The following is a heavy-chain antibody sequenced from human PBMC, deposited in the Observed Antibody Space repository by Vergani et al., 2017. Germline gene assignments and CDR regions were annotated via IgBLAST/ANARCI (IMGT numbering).Heavy chain of an antibody. CDR1: GFSFSDHY. CDR3: ATDHRDYNNYPGTFDI. J-gene: IGHJ3*02. D-gene: IGHD5-24*01. V-gene: IGHV3-11*01. CDR2: ISNSGNTI. Sequence: QVQLVESGGGLVKPGGSLRLSCAASGFSFSDHYMTWIRQAPGKGLEWVSYISNSGNTIEYADSVKGRFSISRDNAKSSFFLQMDSLRAEDTAVYYCATDHRDYNNYPGTFDIWGQGSMVTVSS.